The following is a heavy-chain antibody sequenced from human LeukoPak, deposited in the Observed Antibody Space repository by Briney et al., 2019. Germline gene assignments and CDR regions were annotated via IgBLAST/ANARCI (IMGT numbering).Heavy chain of an antibody. Sequence: PSETLSLTCSVSGGSIRNRNYNWGWIHQPPGKELEWIGSIHYTGSTYYNPSLKSRVTISVDTSKNQFSLKVSSVTAADTAVYYCARGDCSSTICYSPMDVWGKGTTVTVSS. D-gene: IGHD2-2*01. CDR3: ARGDCSSTICYSPMDV. CDR1: GGSIRNRNYN. J-gene: IGHJ6*03. V-gene: IGHV4-39*07. CDR2: IHYTGST.